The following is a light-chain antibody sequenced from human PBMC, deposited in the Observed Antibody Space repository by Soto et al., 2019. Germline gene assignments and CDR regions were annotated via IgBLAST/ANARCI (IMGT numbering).Light chain of an antibody. CDR2: DAS. CDR1: RSVSSY. Sequence: IVLTQSPGTLSLSPGERATLSCRASRSVSSYLAWYQQKPGQAPRLLIYDASNRATGIPARFSGSGSGTDFTLTISSLEPEDFAVYYCQQRSNWPLTFGGGTKVDIK. V-gene: IGKV3-11*01. J-gene: IGKJ4*01. CDR3: QQRSNWPLT.